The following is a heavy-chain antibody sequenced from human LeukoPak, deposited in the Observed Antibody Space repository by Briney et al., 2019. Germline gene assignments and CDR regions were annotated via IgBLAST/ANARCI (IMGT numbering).Heavy chain of an antibody. CDR2: IYSGDRT. Sequence: GGSLRLSCVAPGCIFSSYGMHWVRQAPGKGREGVSVIYSGDRTYYSDSVKGRFTISRDSCKKTLYLQMNNLRVDDTAVYYCERVSMSQYWGQGTLVTVSS. CDR3: ERVSMSQY. D-gene: IGHD5/OR15-5a*01. V-gene: IGHV3-53*01. CDR1: GCIFSSYG. J-gene: IGHJ4*02.